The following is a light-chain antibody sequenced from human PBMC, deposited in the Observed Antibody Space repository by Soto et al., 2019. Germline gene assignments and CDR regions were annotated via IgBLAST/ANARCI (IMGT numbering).Light chain of an antibody. CDR2: GAS. J-gene: IGKJ2*01. Sequence: EIVLTQSPGTLSLSPGERATLSCRASQSVRSSDLAWYQQKPGQAPRLLIYGASSRAIGIPDRFSGSGSGTDFTLTISRLEPEDFAVYYCQQYGSAPYTFGQGTKLEIQ. CDR3: QQYGSAPYT. CDR1: QSVRSSD. V-gene: IGKV3-20*01.